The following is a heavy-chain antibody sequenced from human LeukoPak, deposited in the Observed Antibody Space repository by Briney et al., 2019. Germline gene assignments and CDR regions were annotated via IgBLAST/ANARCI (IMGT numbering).Heavy chain of an antibody. J-gene: IGHJ6*02. D-gene: IGHD3-9*01. V-gene: IGHV3-74*01. CDR2: INSDGSST. Sequence: QPGGSLRLSCAASGFTFSSYWMHWVRQAPGKGLVWVSRINSDGSSTSYADSVKGRFTISRDNAKNTLYLQMNSLRAEDTAVYYCARDPSYYDILTGYYHYYGMDVWGQGTTVTVSS. CDR3: ARDPSYYDILTGYYHYYGMDV. CDR1: GFTFSSYW.